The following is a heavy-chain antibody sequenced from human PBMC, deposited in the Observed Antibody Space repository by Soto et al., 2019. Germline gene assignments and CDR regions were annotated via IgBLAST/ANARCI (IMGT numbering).Heavy chain of an antibody. CDR3: ARMPAGDYRVDY. CDR2: IDWDDDK. J-gene: IGHJ4*02. V-gene: IGHV2-70*11. CDR1: GFSLSTSGMC. D-gene: IGHD3-16*01. Sequence: SGPTLVNPTQTLTLTCTFSGFSLSTSGMCVSWIRQPPGKALEWLARIDWDDDKYYSTSLKTGPTISKDTSKNQVVLTMTNMDPVDTATYYCARMPAGDYRVDYWGQGTLVTVSS.